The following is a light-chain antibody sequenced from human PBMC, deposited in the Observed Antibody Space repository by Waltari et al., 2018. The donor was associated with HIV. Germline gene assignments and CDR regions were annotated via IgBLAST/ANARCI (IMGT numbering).Light chain of an antibody. V-gene: IGLV2-14*01. CDR2: EVS. J-gene: IGLJ3*02. CDR1: NNDVGGYNY. Sequence: QSALTQPASVSGSPGQSITISCTGTNNDVGGYNYVSWYQQHPGKAHKLMIYEVSNRPSGVSNRFSGSKSGNTASLTISGLQAEDEADYYCSSYTSSSTRVFGGGTKLTVL. CDR3: SSYTSSSTRV.